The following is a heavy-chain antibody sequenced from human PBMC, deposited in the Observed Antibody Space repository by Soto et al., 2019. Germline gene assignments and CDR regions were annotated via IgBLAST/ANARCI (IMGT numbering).Heavy chain of an antibody. D-gene: IGHD6-13*01. V-gene: IGHV3-48*01. J-gene: IGHJ3*01. CDR2: ISPSSSTI. CDR3: ARAYSSSSGKNAFDF. CDR1: GFTFSSYS. Sequence: GGSLRLSCAASGFTFSSYSINWVRQAPGKGLEWVSYISPSSSTIYYADSVKGRFTISRENAMNSLYLQMNSLRAEDTAIYYCARAYSSSSGKNAFDFWGQGTMVTVSS.